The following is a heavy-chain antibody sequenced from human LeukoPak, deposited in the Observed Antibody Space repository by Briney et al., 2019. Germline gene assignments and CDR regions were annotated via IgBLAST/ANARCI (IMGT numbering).Heavy chain of an antibody. CDR2: IYTRGNT. D-gene: IGHD2-2*01. CDR1: GGSISSGSYF. Sequence: SQTLSLTFTVSGGSISSGSYFWSWIRQPAGKGLEWIGRIYTRGNTNYNPSLKSRVTMSVDTSKNQFSLKLSSVTAADTAVYYCARDVVVPAAMGYYYYYMDVWGKGTTVTVSS. J-gene: IGHJ6*03. V-gene: IGHV4-61*02. CDR3: ARDVVVPAAMGYYYYYMDV.